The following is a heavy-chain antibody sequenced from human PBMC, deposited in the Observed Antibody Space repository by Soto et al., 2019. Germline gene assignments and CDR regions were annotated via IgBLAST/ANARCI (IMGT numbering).Heavy chain of an antibody. CDR1: GGTFSTSS. D-gene: IGHD2-15*01. J-gene: IGHJ4*02. CDR3: ARDVVRSTAGDS. Sequence: ASVKVSCQASGGTFSTSSFVWVRQGPGQGLEWMGGIIPIFTRTNFAQKFQGRVTFSADESTRTTYMELRSLTSEDTAIYYCARDVVRSTAGDSWGQGTLVTVSS. V-gene: IGHV1-69*13. CDR2: IIPIFTRT.